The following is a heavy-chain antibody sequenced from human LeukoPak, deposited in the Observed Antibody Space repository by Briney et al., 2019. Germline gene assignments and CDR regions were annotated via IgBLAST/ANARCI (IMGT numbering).Heavy chain of an antibody. V-gene: IGHV4-59*01. CDR2: IYYSGST. D-gene: IGHD5-24*01. CDR3: ARDRTRDGYKGDRFDI. J-gene: IGHJ3*02. Sequence: SETLSLTCTVSGGSISSYYWTWIRQPPGKGLEWIGYIYYSGSTNYNPSLKSRVTISIDTSKNQFSLKLSSVTAADTAVYYCARDRTRDGYKGDRFDIWGQGTMVTVSS. CDR1: GGSISSYY.